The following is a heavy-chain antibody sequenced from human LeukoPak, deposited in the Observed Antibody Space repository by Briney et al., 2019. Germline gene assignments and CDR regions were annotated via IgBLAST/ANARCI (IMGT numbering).Heavy chain of an antibody. CDR1: GFTVSSNY. CDR3: ARGPYSNSPYFDY. CDR2: IYSGGST. J-gene: IGHJ4*02. D-gene: IGHD4-11*01. Sequence: GGSLRLSCAASGFTVSSNYMSWVRQAPGKGLGWVSVIYSGGSTYYADSVKGRFTISRDNSKNTLYLQMNSLRAEDTAVYYCARGPYSNSPYFDYWGQGTLVTVSS. V-gene: IGHV3-53*01.